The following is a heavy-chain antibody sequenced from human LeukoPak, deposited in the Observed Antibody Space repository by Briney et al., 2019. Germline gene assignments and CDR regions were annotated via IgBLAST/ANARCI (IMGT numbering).Heavy chain of an antibody. CDR2: ISYDGSNK. J-gene: IGHJ5*02. Sequence: GGSLRLSCAASGFTSSSYGMHWARQAPGKGLEWVAVISYDGSNKYYADSVKGRFTISRDNSKNTLYLQMNSLRAEDTAVYYCAKQHRRSGYEVSWFDPWGQGTLVTVSS. D-gene: IGHD5-12*01. CDR3: AKQHRRSGYEVSWFDP. V-gene: IGHV3-30*18. CDR1: GFTSSSYG.